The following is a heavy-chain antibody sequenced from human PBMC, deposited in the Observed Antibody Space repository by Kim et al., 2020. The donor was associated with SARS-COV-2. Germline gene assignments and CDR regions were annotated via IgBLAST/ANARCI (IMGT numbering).Heavy chain of an antibody. CDR3: SHSGTFNGKFHF. Sequence: GGSLRLSCTVSGLIFSDAWVNWVRLPPGKGLEWLGRITSRATTDYAVAVRNRVTISRDNSRNTIYLQMNSLVTEDTAIYYCSHSGTFNGKFHFWGQGTLV. CDR1: GLIFSDAW. J-gene: IGHJ4*02. V-gene: IGHV3-15*07. D-gene: IGHD1-26*01. CDR2: ITSRATT.